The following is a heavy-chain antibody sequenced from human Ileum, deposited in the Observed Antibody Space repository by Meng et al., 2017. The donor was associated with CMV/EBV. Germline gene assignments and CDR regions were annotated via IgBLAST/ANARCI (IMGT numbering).Heavy chain of an antibody. CDR2: IRYDGSNK. CDR1: GFTFSSYG. J-gene: IGHJ6*02. D-gene: IGHD2-15*01. CDR3: AKDLRCSGGSCYTYYCYGMDV. V-gene: IGHV3-30*02. Sequence: GESLKISCAASGFTFSSYGMHWVRQAPGKGLEWVAFIRYDGSNKYYADSVKGRFTISRDNSKNTLYLQMNSLRAEDTAVYYCAKDLRCSGGSCYTYYCYGMDVWGQGTTVTVSS.